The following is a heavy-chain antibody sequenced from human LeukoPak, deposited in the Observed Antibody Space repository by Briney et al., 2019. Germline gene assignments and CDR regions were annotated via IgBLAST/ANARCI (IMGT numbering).Heavy chain of an antibody. D-gene: IGHD6-13*01. CDR3: ARGILQQQLVAN. Sequence: ASMKVSCKSSGYTFSDYYVHWVRQAPGQGREGMGWINPKNGATKYARKFLGRVTMTRDTSIDTVYMELSGLRSDDTAKFYCARGILQQQLVANWGQGTLVTVSS. CDR2: INPKNGAT. J-gene: IGHJ1*01. CDR1: GYTFSDYY. V-gene: IGHV1-2*02.